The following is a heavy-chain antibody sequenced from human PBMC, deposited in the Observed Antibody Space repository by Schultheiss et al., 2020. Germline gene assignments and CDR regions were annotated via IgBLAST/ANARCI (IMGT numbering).Heavy chain of an antibody. D-gene: IGHD3-10*01. J-gene: IGHJ4*02. CDR3: ATLTMVRGVSGVDY. CDR1: GGTFSSYA. CDR2: ISAYNGNT. Sequence: SVKVSCKASGGTFSSYAISWVRQAPGQGLEWMGWISAYNGNTNYAQKLQGRVTITADESTSTAYMELSSLRSEDTAVYYCATLTMVRGVSGVDYWGQGTLVTVSS. V-gene: IGHV1-69*13.